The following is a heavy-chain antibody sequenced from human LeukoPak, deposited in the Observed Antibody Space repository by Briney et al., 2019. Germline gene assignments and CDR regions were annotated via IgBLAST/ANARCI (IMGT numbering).Heavy chain of an antibody. V-gene: IGHV3-15*01. CDR1: GFTFSNAW. CDR3: TTDVEMATTVDY. CDR2: IKSKTDGGTT. D-gene: IGHD5-24*01. Sequence: GGSLRLSCAASGFTFSNAWMSWVHQAPGKGLEWVGRIKSKTDGGTTDYAAPVKGRFTISRDDSKNTLYLQMNSLKTEDTAVYYCTTDVEMATTVDYWGQGTLVTVSS. J-gene: IGHJ4*02.